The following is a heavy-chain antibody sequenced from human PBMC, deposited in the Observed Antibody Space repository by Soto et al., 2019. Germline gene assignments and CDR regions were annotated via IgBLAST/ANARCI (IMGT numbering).Heavy chain of an antibody. J-gene: IGHJ6*02. CDR1: GFTFSSYA. Sequence: PGGSLRLFCSASGFTFSSYAMHWVRQAPGKGLEYVSAISSNGGSTYYADSVKGRFTISRDNSKNTLYLQISSLRAEDTAVYYCVSYGSGSYYLPYSYYGMDVWGQGTTVTVSS. D-gene: IGHD3-10*01. CDR3: VSYGSGSYYLPYSYYGMDV. CDR2: ISSNGGST. V-gene: IGHV3-64D*06.